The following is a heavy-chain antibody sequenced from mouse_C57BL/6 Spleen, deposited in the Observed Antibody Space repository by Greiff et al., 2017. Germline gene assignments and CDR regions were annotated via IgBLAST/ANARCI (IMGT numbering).Heavy chain of an antibody. CDR2: IYPGDGDT. CDR1: GYAFSSSW. J-gene: IGHJ2*01. V-gene: IGHV1-82*01. CDR3: ARSADGYYEPFFDY. D-gene: IGHD2-3*01. Sequence: QVQLQQSGPELVKPGASVKISCKASGYAFSSSWMNWVKQRPGKGLEWIGRIYPGDGDTNYNGKFKGKATLTADKSSSTAYMQLSSLTSEDSAVYFCARSADGYYEPFFDYWGQGTTLTVSS.